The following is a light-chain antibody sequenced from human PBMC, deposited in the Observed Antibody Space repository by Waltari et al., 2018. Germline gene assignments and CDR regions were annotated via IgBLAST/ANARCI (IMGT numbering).Light chain of an antibody. CDR2: DAF. CDR3: QQSHSIPYT. V-gene: IGKV1-39*01. CDR1: QSITKY. Sequence: DIQMTQSPSSLSASVGDRVTITCRTSQSITKYLNWYQQTAGKAPKLLIYDAFNLQSGVPSRFSGSGSGTDFTLTISSLQPEDFATYYCQQSHSIPYTFGRGPNWRSN. J-gene: IGKJ2*01.